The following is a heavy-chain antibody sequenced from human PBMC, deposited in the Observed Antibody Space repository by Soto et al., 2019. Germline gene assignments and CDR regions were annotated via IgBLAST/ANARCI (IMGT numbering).Heavy chain of an antibody. V-gene: IGHV4-59*08. CDR2: IYYSGST. CDR1: GYSISNYY. D-gene: IGHD6-13*01. Sequence: SETLSLTGTVSGYSISNYYGSWIRQPPGKGLEWIGYIYYSGSTNYNPSLKSRVTIAVDTSKNQFSLKLSSVTAADTAVYYCARHLWVGSSWYLGAFDIWGQGTMVTVSS. J-gene: IGHJ3*02. CDR3: ARHLWVGSSWYLGAFDI.